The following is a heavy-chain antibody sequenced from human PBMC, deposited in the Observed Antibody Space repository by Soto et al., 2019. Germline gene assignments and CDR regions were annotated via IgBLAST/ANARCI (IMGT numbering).Heavy chain of an antibody. CDR1: GYTFTSYA. CDR3: ARVKWLRLSYYFDY. D-gene: IGHD5-12*01. V-gene: IGHV1-3*01. CDR2: INAGNGNT. J-gene: IGHJ4*02. Sequence: AASVKVSCKASGYTFTSYAMHWVRQAPGQRLEWMGWINAGNGNTKYSQKFQGRVTITRDTSASTAYMELSSLRSEDTAVYYCARVKWLRLSYYFDYWGQGTLVTVSS.